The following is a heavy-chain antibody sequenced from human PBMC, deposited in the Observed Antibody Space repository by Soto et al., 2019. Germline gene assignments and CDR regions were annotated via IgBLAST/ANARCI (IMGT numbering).Heavy chain of an antibody. Sequence: SETLSLTCAVYGGSFSGYYWSWIRQPPGKGLEWIGEINHSGSINYNPSLKSRVTISVDTSKNRFSLNLSSVTAADTAVYYCARGLGSSSSYFDYWGQGTLVTVSS. V-gene: IGHV4-34*01. CDR2: INHSGSI. CDR3: ARGLGSSSSYFDY. J-gene: IGHJ4*02. D-gene: IGHD6-6*01. CDR1: GGSFSGYY.